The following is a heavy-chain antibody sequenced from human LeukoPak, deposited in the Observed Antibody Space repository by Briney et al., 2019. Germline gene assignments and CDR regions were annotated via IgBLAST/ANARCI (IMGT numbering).Heavy chain of an antibody. Sequence: QSGGSLRLSCAASGFTFSTYAMSWVRQAPGKGLEWVSVIYSGGSTYYADSVKGRFTISRDNSKNTLYLQMNSLRAEDTAVYYCARAADYDILTGYYPDAFDIWGQGTMVTVSS. D-gene: IGHD3-9*01. CDR3: ARAADYDILTGYYPDAFDI. J-gene: IGHJ3*02. CDR1: GFTFSTYA. V-gene: IGHV3-66*01. CDR2: IYSGGST.